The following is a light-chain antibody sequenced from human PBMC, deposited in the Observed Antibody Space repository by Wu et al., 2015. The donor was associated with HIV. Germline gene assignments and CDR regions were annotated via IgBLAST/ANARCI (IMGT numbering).Light chain of an antibody. CDR3: RQHNSYST. Sequence: DIQMTQSPSTLSASVGDRVTITCRASQSIGSWLAWYQQKPGKAPKLLIYKASSLEGGVPSRFSGSGSGTEFTLTIRSLQPDDFATYYCRQHNSYSTFGGGTKVEVK. CDR1: QSIGSW. CDR2: KAS. J-gene: IGKJ4*01. V-gene: IGKV1-5*03.